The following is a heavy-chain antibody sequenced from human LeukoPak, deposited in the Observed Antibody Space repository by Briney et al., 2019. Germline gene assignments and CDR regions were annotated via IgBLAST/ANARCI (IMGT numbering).Heavy chain of an antibody. J-gene: IGHJ4*02. CDR3: ANALTVTTEY. CDR1: GASISSSSYY. V-gene: IGHV4-39*01. CDR2: IYYSGST. Sequence: SETLSLTCTASGASISSSSYYWGWIRQPPGKGLEWIGSIYYSGSTYYNPSLKSRVTISVDTSKNQFSLKLSSVTAADTAVYYCANALTVTTEYWGQGTLVTVSS. D-gene: IGHD4-17*01.